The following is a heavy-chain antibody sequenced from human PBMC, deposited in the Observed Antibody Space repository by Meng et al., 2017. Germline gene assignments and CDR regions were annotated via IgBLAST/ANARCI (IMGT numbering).Heavy chain of an antibody. V-gene: IGHV1-8*01. CDR2: MNPNSGNT. CDR3: ARGPNRWTGFDY. CDR1: GYTFTSFD. J-gene: IGHJ4*02. Sequence: QLKLVQSGAEVKKPGALVKVSCKASGYTFTSFDINWVRQAPGKGLEWMGWMNPNSGNTGYAQKFQGRVTMTRNTSISTAYMELSSLRSEDTAVYYCARGPNRWTGFDYWGQGTLVTVSS. D-gene: IGHD3/OR15-3a*01.